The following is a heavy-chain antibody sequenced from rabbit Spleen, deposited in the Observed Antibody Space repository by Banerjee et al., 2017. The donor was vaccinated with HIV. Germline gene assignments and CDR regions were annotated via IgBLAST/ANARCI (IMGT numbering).Heavy chain of an antibody. V-gene: IGHV1S45*01. CDR2: IDTGSSGFT. D-gene: IGHD6-1*01. CDR3: ARDYAGYAAYGDDNL. J-gene: IGHJ4*01. CDR1: GVSFSDKDV. Sequence: EQLEESGGGLVKPEGSLTLTCKASGVSFSDKDVMCWVRQAPGKGLEWIACIDTGSSGFTYFASWAKGRFTISKTSSTTVTLQVTSLTAADTATYFCARDYAGYAAYGDDNLWGQGTLVTVS.